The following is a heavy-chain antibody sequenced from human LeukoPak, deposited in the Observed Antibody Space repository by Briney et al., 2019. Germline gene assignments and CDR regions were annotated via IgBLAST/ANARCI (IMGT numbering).Heavy chain of an antibody. Sequence: GGSLRLSCAASGFTFSSYAMSWVRQAPGKGLEWVSAISGSGGSTYYADSVKGRFTISRDNSKNSLYLQMNSLRAEDTAVYYCTKSRISFSGQADHWGQGTLVTVSS. V-gene: IGHV3-23*01. D-gene: IGHD5-12*01. J-gene: IGHJ4*02. CDR1: GFTFSSYA. CDR3: TKSRISFSGQADH. CDR2: ISGSGGST.